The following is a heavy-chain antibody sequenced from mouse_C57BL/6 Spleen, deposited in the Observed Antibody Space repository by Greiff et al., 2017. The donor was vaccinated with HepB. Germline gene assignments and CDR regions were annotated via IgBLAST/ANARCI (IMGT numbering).Heavy chain of an antibody. Sequence: VQLKESGPGLVKPSQSLSLTCSVTGYSITSGYYWNWIRQFPGNKLEWMGYISYDGSNNYNPSLKNRISITLDTSKNQFFLKLNSVTTEDTATYYCAREDDGYTWFAYWGQGTLVTVSA. D-gene: IGHD2-3*01. V-gene: IGHV3-6*01. CDR3: AREDDGYTWFAY. CDR2: ISYDGSN. CDR1: GYSITSGYY. J-gene: IGHJ3*01.